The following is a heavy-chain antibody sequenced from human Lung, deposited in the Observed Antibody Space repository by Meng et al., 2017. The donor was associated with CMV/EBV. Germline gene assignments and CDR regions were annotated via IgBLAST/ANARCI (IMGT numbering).Heavy chain of an antibody. CDR3: ARAGTGQIVTNFDY. CDR1: GGSISSYY. Sequence: SETLSLTCTVSGGSISSYYWSWIRQPPGKGLEWIGYIYYSGSTNYNPSLKSRVTISVDTSKNQFSLKLSSVTAADTAVYYCARAGTGQIVTNFDYWGQGTLVTVSS. J-gene: IGHJ4*02. CDR2: IYYSGST. D-gene: IGHD3-22*01. V-gene: IGHV4-59*01.